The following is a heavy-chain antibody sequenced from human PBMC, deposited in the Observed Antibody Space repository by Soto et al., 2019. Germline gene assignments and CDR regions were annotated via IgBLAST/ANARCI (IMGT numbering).Heavy chain of an antibody. CDR2: MNEDGGTT. CDR3: ASDLSGRADV. V-gene: IGHV3-74*02. CDR1: GFSFSSYW. J-gene: IGHJ6*02. D-gene: IGHD3-10*01. Sequence: EVQLVESGGGLVRPGGSLRLSCAASGFSFSSYWMHWVRQVPGKGLVWVARMNEDGGTTDYADSVKGRFTISRDNAKKTLYLQMNSLRVEDTAVYYCASDLSGRADVWGQGTTVTVSS.